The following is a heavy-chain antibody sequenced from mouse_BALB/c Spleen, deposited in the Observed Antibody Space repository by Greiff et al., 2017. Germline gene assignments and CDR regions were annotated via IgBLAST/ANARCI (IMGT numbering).Heavy chain of an antibody. CDR2: INPGSGGT. V-gene: IGHV1-54*01. Sequence: QVQLQQSGAELVRPGTSVKVSCKASGYAFTNYLIEWVKQRPGQGLEWIGVINPGSGGTNYNEKFKGKATLTADKSSSTAYMQLSSLTSDDSAVFFCARKRDYGTFFDYWGQGTTLTVSS. CDR3: ARKRDYGTFFDY. CDR1: GYAFTNYL. J-gene: IGHJ2*01. D-gene: IGHD2-1*01.